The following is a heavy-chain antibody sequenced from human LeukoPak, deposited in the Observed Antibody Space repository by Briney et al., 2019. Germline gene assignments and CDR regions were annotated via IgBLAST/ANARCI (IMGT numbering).Heavy chain of an antibody. Sequence: SETLSLTCTVSGGSINSYYWSWIRQPPGQGLEWIGYISYSGSTKYIPSLKSRVTISVDTSKNQFSLKLSSVTAADTAVYYCARDYDILTGYYEPTEYYGMDVWGQGTTVTVSS. CDR2: ISYSGST. J-gene: IGHJ6*02. V-gene: IGHV4-59*12. D-gene: IGHD3-9*01. CDR3: ARDYDILTGYYEPTEYYGMDV. CDR1: GGSINSYY.